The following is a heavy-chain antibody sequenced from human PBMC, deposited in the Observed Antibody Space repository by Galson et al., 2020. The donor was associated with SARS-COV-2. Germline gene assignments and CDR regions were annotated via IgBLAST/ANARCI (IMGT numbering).Heavy chain of an antibody. Sequence: ASVEVSCKASGYTFTSYYMHWVRQAPGQGLEWMGIINPSGGSTSYAQKFQGRVTMTRDTSTSTVYMELSSLRSEDTAVYYCARDDSRGIAVAGAIDYWGQGTLVTVSS. CDR2: INPSGGST. D-gene: IGHD6-19*01. CDR1: GYTFTSYY. J-gene: IGHJ4*02. CDR3: ARDDSRGIAVAGAIDY. V-gene: IGHV1-46*01.